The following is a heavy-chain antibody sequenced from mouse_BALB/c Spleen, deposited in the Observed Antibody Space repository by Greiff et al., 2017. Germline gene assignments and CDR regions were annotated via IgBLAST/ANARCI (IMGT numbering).Heavy chain of an antibody. CDR1: GDSITSGY. J-gene: IGHJ4*01. CDR2: ISYSGST. V-gene: IGHV3-8*02. D-gene: IGHD1-1*01. CDR3: ARYGTAVDYAMDY. Sequence: EVQLQQSGPSLVKPSQTLSLTCSVTGDSITSGYWNWIRKFPGNKLEYMGYISYSGSTYYNPSLKSRISITRDTSKNQYYLQLNSVTTEDTATYYCARYGTAVDYAMDYWGQGTSVTVSS.